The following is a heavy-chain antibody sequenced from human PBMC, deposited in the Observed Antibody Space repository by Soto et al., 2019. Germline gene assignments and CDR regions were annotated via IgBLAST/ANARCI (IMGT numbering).Heavy chain of an antibody. Sequence: QVQLVQSGAEVKKPGASVKVSCKTSGYTFTNFGLSWVRQAPGQGLEWMGWISAYNGNTNYAQNFQGRVTMTTDTSPSRGYMELRSLISDDTTVYYCARGGTPIASWGQGTLVTVSS. CDR2: ISAYNGNT. J-gene: IGHJ4*02. D-gene: IGHD2-15*01. CDR3: ARGGTPIAS. V-gene: IGHV1-18*01. CDR1: GYTFTNFG.